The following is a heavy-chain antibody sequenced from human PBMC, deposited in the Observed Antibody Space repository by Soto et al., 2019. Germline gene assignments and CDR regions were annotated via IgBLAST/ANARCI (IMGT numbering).Heavy chain of an antibody. D-gene: IGHD6-13*01. Sequence: QVQLVQSGAEVMKPGASVKVSCKASGYTFTSYGISWVRQAPGQGLEWMGWISAYNGNTNHAQHLRVIVTVTTDTSTSTAYMELRSPRSDDTAVYYCAREAAAGTLDYWGPGTLVTVSS. V-gene: IGHV1-18*01. CDR2: ISAYNGNT. CDR3: AREAAAGTLDY. J-gene: IGHJ4*02. CDR1: GYTFTSYG.